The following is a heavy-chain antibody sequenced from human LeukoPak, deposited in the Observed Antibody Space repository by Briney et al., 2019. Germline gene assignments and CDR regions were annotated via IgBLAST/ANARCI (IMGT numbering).Heavy chain of an antibody. Sequence: PSETLSLTCTVSGGSISSSSYYWGWIRQPPGKGLEWIGSIYYSGSTYYNPSLKSRVTISVDTSKNQFSLKLSSVTAADTAVYYCARVRNGGCYDSSGYYLDYWGQGILVTVSS. J-gene: IGHJ4*02. CDR1: GGSISSSSYY. V-gene: IGHV4-39*07. CDR2: IYYSGST. D-gene: IGHD3-22*01. CDR3: ARVRNGGCYDSSGYYLDY.